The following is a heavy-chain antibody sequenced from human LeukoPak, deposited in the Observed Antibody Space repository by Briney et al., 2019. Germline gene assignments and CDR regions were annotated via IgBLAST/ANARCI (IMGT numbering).Heavy chain of an antibody. D-gene: IGHD2-21*01. CDR1: GYTFTNYA. Sequence: GASVKVSCEASGYTFTNYAMNWVRQAPGQRLEWMGWINAGNGKTKSSQRFQDRVTITRDTSASTAYMELNSLRSEDTAVYYCARGIWSSHNKDYYFDYWGQGSLVTVSS. CDR3: ARGIWSSHNKDYYFDY. CDR2: INAGNGKT. V-gene: IGHV1-3*01. J-gene: IGHJ4*02.